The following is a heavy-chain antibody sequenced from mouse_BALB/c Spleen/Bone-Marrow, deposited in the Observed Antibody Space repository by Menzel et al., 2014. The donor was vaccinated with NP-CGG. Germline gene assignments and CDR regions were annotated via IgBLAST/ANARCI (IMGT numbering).Heavy chain of an antibody. V-gene: IGHV1-67*01. J-gene: IGHJ3*01. CDR3: AREGYASTAWFAY. CDR2: INTYSGNT. Sequence: VQLVESGPELVRPGVSVKISCKGSGYTFTDYAMLWVKQSHAKSLEWIGVINTYSGNTNYNQNFKGKATMTVDKSSSTAFMELARLTYEDSAIYYCAREGYASTAWFAYWGQGTLVTVSA. D-gene: IGHD1-1*01. CDR1: GYTFTDYA.